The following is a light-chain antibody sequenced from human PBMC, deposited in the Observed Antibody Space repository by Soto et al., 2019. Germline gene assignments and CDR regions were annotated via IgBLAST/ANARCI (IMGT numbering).Light chain of an antibody. CDR3: CSYAGNRIFV. V-gene: IGLV2-23*02. CDR2: EVN. CDR1: SSDIGAYDY. J-gene: IGLJ2*01. Sequence: QSALTQPASLSGSPGQSITISCTGTSSDIGAYDYVSWFQQHPGKAPKLMISEVNNRPSGVDSRFSGSKSGNTAALTISGLRAEDESNYHCCSYAGNRIFVFGGGTKLTVL.